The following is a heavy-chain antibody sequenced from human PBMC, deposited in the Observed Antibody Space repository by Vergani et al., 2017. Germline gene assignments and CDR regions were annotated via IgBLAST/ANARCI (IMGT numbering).Heavy chain of an antibody. CDR3: ARDRAQEWLAINDVFDS. D-gene: IGHD3-3*01. CDR2: IYYSGSP. J-gene: IGHJ3*02. CDR1: GGSISSSSYY. Sequence: QLQLQESGPGLVKPSETLSLTCTVSGGSISSSSYYWGWIRQPPGKGLEWIGSIYYSGSPYYNPSLKSRVTIAVDTSKNQFSLKLSSVTAADTAVYYCARDRAQEWLAINDVFDSWGQGTMVTVSA. V-gene: IGHV4-39*07.